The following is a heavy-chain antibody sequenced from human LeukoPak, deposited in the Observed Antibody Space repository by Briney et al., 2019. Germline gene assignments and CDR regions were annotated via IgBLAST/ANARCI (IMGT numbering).Heavy chain of an antibody. CDR2: IRSKANSYAT. CDR3: TRQGVIPPDY. J-gene: IGHJ4*02. D-gene: IGHD3-16*02. Sequence: GGSLRLSCAASGFTFSGSAMHWVRQASGKGLEWVGRIRSKANSYATAYAASVKGRFTISRDDSKNTAYLQMNSLKTEDTAVYYCTRQGVIPPDYWGQGTQVTVSS. CDR1: GFTFSGSA. V-gene: IGHV3-73*01.